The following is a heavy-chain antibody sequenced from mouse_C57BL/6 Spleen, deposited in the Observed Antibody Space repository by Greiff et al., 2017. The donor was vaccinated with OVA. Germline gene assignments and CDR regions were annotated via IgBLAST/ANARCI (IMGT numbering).Heavy chain of an antibody. CDR1: GYAFSSSW. CDR2: IYPGDGDT. CDR3: ARDLGRGFAY. D-gene: IGHD4-1*01. Sequence: VQLQQSGPELVKPGASVKISCKASGYAFSSSWMNWVKQRPGKGLEWIGRIYPGDGDTNYNGKFKGKATLTADKSSSTAYMQLSSLTSEDSAVYFCARDLGRGFAYWGQGTMLTVSA. V-gene: IGHV1-82*01. J-gene: IGHJ3*01.